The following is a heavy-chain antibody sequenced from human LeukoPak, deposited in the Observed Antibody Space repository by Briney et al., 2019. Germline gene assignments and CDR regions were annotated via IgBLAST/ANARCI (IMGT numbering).Heavy chain of an antibody. J-gene: IGHJ4*02. Sequence: PSETLSLTCTVSGGSISSYYWSWIRQPAGKGLEWIGRIYTSGSTNYNPSLKSRVTMSVDTSKNQFSLKLSSVTAADTAVYYCARQAYYDSSGYYLLDYWGQGTLVTVSS. CDR3: ARQAYYDSSGYYLLDY. D-gene: IGHD3-22*01. CDR1: GGSISSYY. V-gene: IGHV4-4*07. CDR2: IYTSGST.